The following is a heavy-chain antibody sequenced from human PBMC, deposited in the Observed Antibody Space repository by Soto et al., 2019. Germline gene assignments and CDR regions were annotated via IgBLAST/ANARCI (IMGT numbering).Heavy chain of an antibody. V-gene: IGHV5-10-1*01. Sequence: PGESLKISCKGSGYSFTSYWISWVRQMPGKGLEWMGRIDPSDSYTNYSPSFQGHVTISADKSISTAYLQWSSLKASDTAMYYCARIKQLGRYYYYGMDVWGQGTTVTAP. CDR2: IDPSDSYT. J-gene: IGHJ6*02. CDR1: GYSFTSYW. CDR3: ARIKQLGRYYYYGMDV. D-gene: IGHD6-6*01.